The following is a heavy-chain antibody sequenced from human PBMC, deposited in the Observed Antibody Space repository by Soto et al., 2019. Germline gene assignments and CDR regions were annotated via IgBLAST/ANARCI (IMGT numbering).Heavy chain of an antibody. Sequence: ASVKVSCKASGYTFTSYAMHWVRQAPGQRLEWMGWINAGNGNTKYSQKFQGRVTITRDTSASTAYMELSSLRSEDTAVYYCARGTLQTHSGLIDYWGQGTLVTVSS. CDR3: ARGTLQTHSGLIDY. CDR2: INAGNGNT. CDR1: GYTFTSYA. V-gene: IGHV1-3*01. D-gene: IGHD2-21*01. J-gene: IGHJ4*02.